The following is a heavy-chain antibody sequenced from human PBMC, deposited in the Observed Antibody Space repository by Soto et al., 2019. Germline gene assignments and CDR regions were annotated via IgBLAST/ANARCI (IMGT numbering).Heavy chain of an antibody. Sequence: QVHLVQSGAEVKEPGASVKVSCKASGYTFRNYAITWVRQAPGQGLAWMGWINTYKGDTNYAHKFQGRVTMTTDTSTSTAYMELRSLRSDDTAIYYCARDAAFWSGRNLNWFDSWGQGTLVTVSS. CDR1: GYTFRNYA. J-gene: IGHJ5*01. CDR2: INTYKGDT. V-gene: IGHV1-18*04. CDR3: ARDAAFWSGRNLNWFDS. D-gene: IGHD3-3*01.